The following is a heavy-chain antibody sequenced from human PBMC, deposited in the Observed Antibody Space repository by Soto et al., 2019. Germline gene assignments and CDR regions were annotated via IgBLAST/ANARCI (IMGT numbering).Heavy chain of an antibody. CDR3: ARHPERIAEIGWFDP. CDR1: GFTFSSYS. CDR2: ISSSSSTI. D-gene: IGHD6-13*01. V-gene: IGHV3-48*01. Sequence: EVQLVESGGGLVQPGGSLRLSCAASGFTFSSYSRNWVRQAPGKGLEWVSYISSSSSTIYYADSGKGRFTISRDNAKNSLYLQMNSLRAEDTAVYYCARHPERIAEIGWFDPWGQGTLVTVSS. J-gene: IGHJ5*02.